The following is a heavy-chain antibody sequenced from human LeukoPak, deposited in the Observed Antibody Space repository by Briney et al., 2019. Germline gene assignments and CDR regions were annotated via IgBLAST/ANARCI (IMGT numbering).Heavy chain of an antibody. CDR1: GFTFSRYS. J-gene: IGHJ3*02. CDR2: ISSSLLYI. V-gene: IGHV3-21*01. Sequence: GGSLRLSXAASGFTFSRYSMNWVRQARGKGLEWVSYISSSLLYIYYPDSVTARFTISRDNAKNPLYLQMNSLRAEDTAVYYCARDRSRASLGDAFDIWGQGTMVTVSS. D-gene: IGHD3-16*01. CDR3: ARDRSRASLGDAFDI.